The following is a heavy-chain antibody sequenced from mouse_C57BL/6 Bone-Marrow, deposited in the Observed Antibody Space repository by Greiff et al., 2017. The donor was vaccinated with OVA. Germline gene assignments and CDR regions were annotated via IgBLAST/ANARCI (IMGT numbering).Heavy chain of an antibody. CDR1: GYTFTDYY. J-gene: IGHJ2*01. V-gene: IGHV1-26*01. Sequence: EVQLQQSGPELVKPGASVKISCKASGYTFTDYYMNWVKQSHGKSLEWIGDINPNNGGTSYNQKFKGKATLTVDKSSSTAYMELRSLTSEDSAVYYCARPIYYGNYGYFDDWGQGTTLTVSS. CDR2: INPNNGGT. CDR3: ARPIYYGNYGYFDD. D-gene: IGHD2-1*01.